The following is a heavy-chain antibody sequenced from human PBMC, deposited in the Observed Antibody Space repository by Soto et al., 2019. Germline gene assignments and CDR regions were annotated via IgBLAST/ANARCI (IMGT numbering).Heavy chain of an antibody. CDR3: TRASSLDFDF. CDR2: IRRNAYGGTT. Sequence: GGSLRLSCTTSGFTFGDYALSWVRQAPGKGLEWVGFIRRNAYGGTTDYAASVKGRFTVSRDDSKSIAYLQMNSLRTEDTALYYCTRASSLDFDFWGQGTLVTVSS. D-gene: IGHD3-16*01. V-gene: IGHV3-49*04. J-gene: IGHJ4*02. CDR1: GFTFGDYA.